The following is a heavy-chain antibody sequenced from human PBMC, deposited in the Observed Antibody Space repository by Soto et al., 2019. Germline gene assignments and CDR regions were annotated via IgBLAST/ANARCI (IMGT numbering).Heavy chain of an antibody. V-gene: IGHV1-2*04. Sequence: ASVKVSCKASGYTFTGYYMHWVRQAPGQGLEWMGWINPNSGGTNYAQKFQGWVTMTRDTSISTAYMELSRLRSDDTAVYYCAREGSVIAARPYWFYPWSQGTLVTVSS. J-gene: IGHJ5*02. D-gene: IGHD6-6*01. CDR1: GYTFTGYY. CDR3: AREGSVIAARPYWFYP. CDR2: INPNSGGT.